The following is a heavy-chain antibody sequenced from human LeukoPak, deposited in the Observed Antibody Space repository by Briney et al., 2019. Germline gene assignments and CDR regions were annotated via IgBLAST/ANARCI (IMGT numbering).Heavy chain of an antibody. J-gene: IGHJ4*02. D-gene: IGHD3-3*01. V-gene: IGHV4-59*12. CDR2: IYYSGST. CDR1: GGSISSYY. CDR3: ARLFWSGFVYFDY. Sequence: SETLSLTCTVSGGSISSYYWSWIRQPPGKGLEWIGYIYYSGSTDSNPSLKSRVTISVDTSKNQFSLKLSSVTAADTAVYYCARLFWSGFVYFDYWGQGTLVTVSS.